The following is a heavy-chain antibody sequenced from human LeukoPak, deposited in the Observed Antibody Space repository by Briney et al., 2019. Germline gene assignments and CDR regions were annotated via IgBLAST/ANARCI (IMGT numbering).Heavy chain of an antibody. D-gene: IGHD6-13*01. J-gene: IGHJ6*03. V-gene: IGHV1-2*02. CDR1: VYTFTGYY. CDR3: AKAAAGSQHSYYYYYYLDV. CDR2: INPNSGGT. Sequence: ASVKVSCKASVYTFTGYYMHWVRLAPGQGLEWMGWINPNSGGTNYAQKFQGRVTMTRDTSISTAYMELSRLRSDDTAVYYCAKAAAGSQHSYYYYYYLDVWGTGTTVTISS.